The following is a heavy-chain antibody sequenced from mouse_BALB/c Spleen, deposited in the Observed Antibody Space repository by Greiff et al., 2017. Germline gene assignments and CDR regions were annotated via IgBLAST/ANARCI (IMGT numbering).Heavy chain of an antibody. D-gene: IGHD2-4*01. J-gene: IGHJ4*01. V-gene: IGHV2-6-2*01. CDR2: IWSDGST. CDR1: GFSLTSYG. Sequence: VKLVESGPDLVAPSQSLSITCTVSGFSLTSYGVHWVRQPPGKGLEWLVVIWSDGSTTYNSALKSRLSISKDNSKSQVFLKMNSLQTDDTAMYYCARHNDYEDYAMDYWGQGTSVTVSS. CDR3: ARHNDYEDYAMDY.